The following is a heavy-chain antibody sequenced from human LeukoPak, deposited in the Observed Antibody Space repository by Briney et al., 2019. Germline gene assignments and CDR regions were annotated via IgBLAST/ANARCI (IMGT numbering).Heavy chain of an antibody. CDR2: ISHDGTNK. CDR1: GFPFSSYG. D-gene: IGHD3-10*01. Sequence: GGSLRLSCAASGFPFSSYGMHWVRQAPGKGLEWVAVISHDGTNKYYVDSVKGRFTISRDNSKNTVDLQMNSLRAEDTAVYYCARGVGNYYYYMDVWGQGTTVTVSS. V-gene: IGHV3-30*03. CDR3: ARGVGNYYYYMDV. J-gene: IGHJ6*02.